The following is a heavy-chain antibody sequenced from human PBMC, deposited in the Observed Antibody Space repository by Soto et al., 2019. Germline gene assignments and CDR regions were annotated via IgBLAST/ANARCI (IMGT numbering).Heavy chain of an antibody. Sequence: PSETLSLTCTVSGGSVSSGSYYWSWIRQPPGKGLEWIGYIYYSGSTNYNPSLKSRVTISVDTSKNQFSLKLSSVTAADTAVYYCARDRGISAAGTDDYYYYGMDVWGRGSTVTVSS. CDR2: IYYSGST. CDR3: ARDRGISAAGTDDYYYYGMDV. V-gene: IGHV4-61*01. D-gene: IGHD6-13*01. CDR1: GGSVSSGSYY. J-gene: IGHJ6*02.